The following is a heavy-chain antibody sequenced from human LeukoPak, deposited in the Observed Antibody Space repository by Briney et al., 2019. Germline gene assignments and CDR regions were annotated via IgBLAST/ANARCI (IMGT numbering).Heavy chain of an antibody. CDR2: FDPEDGET. D-gene: IGHD1-26*01. Sequence: ASVKVSCKVSGYTLTELSMHWVRQAPGKGLEWMGGFDPEDGETIYAQKFQGRVTMTEDTSTDTAYMELSSLRSEDTAVYYCATSGYSGSYWYFDYWGQRTLVTVSS. J-gene: IGHJ4*02. CDR3: ATSGYSGSYWYFDY. V-gene: IGHV1-24*01. CDR1: GYTLTELS.